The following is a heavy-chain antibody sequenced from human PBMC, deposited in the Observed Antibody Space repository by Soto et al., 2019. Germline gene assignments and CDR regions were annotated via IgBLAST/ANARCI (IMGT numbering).Heavy chain of an antibody. CDR3: ARALKNGSYRSASYYYYGMDV. V-gene: IGHV4-61*01. CDR1: GGSVSSSNYY. Sequence: PSETLSLTYTVSGGSVSSSNYYWSWVRQPPGKGLEWIGYIYYTGLTNYNASLKSRVTISVDTSKNQLSLKVSSVTAADTAVYYCARALKNGSYRSASYYYYGMDVWGQGTTVTVSS. J-gene: IGHJ6*02. CDR2: IYYTGLT. D-gene: IGHD1-26*01.